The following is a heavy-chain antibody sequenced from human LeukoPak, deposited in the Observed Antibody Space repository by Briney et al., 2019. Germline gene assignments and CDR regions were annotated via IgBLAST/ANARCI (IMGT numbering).Heavy chain of an antibody. CDR3: ARVGSPNTTVFAFDI. J-gene: IGHJ3*02. CDR2: IIPILGIA. D-gene: IGHD4-17*01. CDR1: GGTFSSYA. V-gene: IGHV1-69*04. Sequence: SVKVSCKASGGTFSSYAISWVRQAPGQGLEWMGRIIPILGIANYAQKFQGRVTITADKSTSTAYMELSSLRSEDTAVYYCARVGSPNTTVFAFDIWGQGTMVTVSS.